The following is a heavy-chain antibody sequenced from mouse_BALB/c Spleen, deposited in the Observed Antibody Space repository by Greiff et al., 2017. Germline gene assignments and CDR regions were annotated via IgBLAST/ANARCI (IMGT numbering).Heavy chain of an antibody. D-gene: IGHD2-4*01. V-gene: IGHV5-15*02. J-gene: IGHJ4*01. CDR2: ISNLAYSI. CDR3: ARDRGITDAMDY. Sequence: EVNVVESGGGLVQPGGSRKLSCAASGFTFSDYGMAWVRQAPGKGPEWVAFISNLAYSIYYADTVTGRFTISRENAKNTLYLEMSSLRSEDTAMYYCARDRGITDAMDYWGQGTSVTVSS. CDR1: GFTFSDYG.